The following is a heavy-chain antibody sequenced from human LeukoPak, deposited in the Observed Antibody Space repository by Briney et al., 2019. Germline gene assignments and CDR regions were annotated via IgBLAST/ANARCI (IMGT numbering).Heavy chain of an antibody. CDR2: IRYDGSNK. V-gene: IGHV3-30*02. Sequence: GGSLRLSCAVSGFTFGTYAMHWVRQAPGKGLEWVAFIRYDGSNKYYADSVKGRFTISRDNSKNTLYLQMNSLRAEDTAVYYCAKATGYLLWGQGTLVTVSS. CDR1: GFTFGTYA. D-gene: IGHD1-14*01. J-gene: IGHJ4*02. CDR3: AKATGYLL.